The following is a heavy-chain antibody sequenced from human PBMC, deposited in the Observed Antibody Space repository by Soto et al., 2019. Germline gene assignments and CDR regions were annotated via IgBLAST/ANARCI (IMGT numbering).Heavy chain of an antibody. CDR3: AKSYCDSVTCFSVFDL. CDR2: TYYRSKWYT. J-gene: IGHJ3*01. D-gene: IGHD2-21*01. Sequence: PSQTLSLTCAVSGDRVSSNKAAWNWIRQSPSRGLEWLGRTYYRSKWYTDYAVSVKSRIIINPDTSKNQFSLQVNSVSPEDTAVYYCAKSYCDSVTCFSVFDLWGPGTLVTVSS. V-gene: IGHV6-1*01. CDR1: GDRVSSNKAA.